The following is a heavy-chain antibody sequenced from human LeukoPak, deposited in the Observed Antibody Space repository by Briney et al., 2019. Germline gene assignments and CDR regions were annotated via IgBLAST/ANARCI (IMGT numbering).Heavy chain of an antibody. J-gene: IGHJ4*02. D-gene: IGHD4-17*01. CDR2: IKEDGSKK. CDR1: GFTFSSYW. Sequence: GGSLRLSCAASGFTFSSYWMSWVRQAPGKGLEWVANIKEDGSKKSYVDSLKGRLTISRDNAKNSLYLQMDSLRAEDTAVYYCALGGWDYAPQSSSDFDYWGQGTLVTVSS. V-gene: IGHV3-7*01. CDR3: ALGGWDYAPQSSSDFDY.